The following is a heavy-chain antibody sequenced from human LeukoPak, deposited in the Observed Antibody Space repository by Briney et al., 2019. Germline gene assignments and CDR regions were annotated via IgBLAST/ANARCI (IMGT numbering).Heavy chain of an antibody. Sequence: GGSLRLSCAASGFTFSSYAMSWVRQAPGKGLQWVSGISGSGPYTFYTDSVKGRFTISRDSSKNTLYLQMNSLRAEDTALYYCAKHGYCSGISCFFDFWGQGTLVTVSS. CDR2: ISGSGPYT. J-gene: IGHJ4*02. V-gene: IGHV3-23*01. CDR1: GFTFSSYA. CDR3: AKHGYCSGISCFFDF. D-gene: IGHD2-2*03.